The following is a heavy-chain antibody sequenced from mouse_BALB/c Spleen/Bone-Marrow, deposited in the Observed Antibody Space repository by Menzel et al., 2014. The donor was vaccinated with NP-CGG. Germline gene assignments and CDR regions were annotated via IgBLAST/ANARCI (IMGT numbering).Heavy chain of an antibody. V-gene: IGHV5-12-1*01. CDR3: ASPLYYYSSSPFYAMDY. D-gene: IGHD1-1*01. Sequence: EVQLVESGGGLVKPGGSLKLSCAASGFAFSSYDMSWVRQTPEKRLEWVAYISSGGGSTYYPDTVKGRFTISRANAKNALYLQMSSLKPESTAMYYCASPLYYYSSSPFYAMDYWGQGTSVTVSS. J-gene: IGHJ4*01. CDR1: GFAFSSYD. CDR2: ISSGGGST.